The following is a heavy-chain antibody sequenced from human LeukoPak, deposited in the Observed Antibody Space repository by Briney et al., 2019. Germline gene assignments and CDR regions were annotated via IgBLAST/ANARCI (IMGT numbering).Heavy chain of an antibody. Sequence: PSETLCLTCTVSGGSFSSSSYYWGWVPQAPGKGLEWVSVIYSGGRAYYADSVKGRFTLSRDNSKNTMYLQMNSRRAEDTAVYYCAIRGENDSSGSRTDYWGQGTLVTVSS. V-gene: IGHV3-53*01. J-gene: IGHJ4*02. D-gene: IGHD3-22*01. CDR1: GGSFSSSSYY. CDR2: IYSGGRA. CDR3: AIRGENDSSGSRTDY.